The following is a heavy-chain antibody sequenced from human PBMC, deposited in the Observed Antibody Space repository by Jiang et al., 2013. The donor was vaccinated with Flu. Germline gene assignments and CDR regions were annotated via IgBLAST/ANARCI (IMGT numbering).Heavy chain of an antibody. V-gene: IGHV4-39*01. CDR2: IYYSGST. Sequence: GLVKPSETLSLTCTVSVAPSAVVVTTGAGSASPQGRGWSGIGSIYYSGSTYYNPSLKSRVTISVDTSKNQFSLKLSSVTAADTAVYYCARLPQLVHPYSPGNMDVWGQGTTVTVSS. D-gene: IGHD6-13*01. CDR3: ARLPQLVHPYSPGNMDV. CDR1: VAPSAVVVTT. J-gene: IGHJ6*02.